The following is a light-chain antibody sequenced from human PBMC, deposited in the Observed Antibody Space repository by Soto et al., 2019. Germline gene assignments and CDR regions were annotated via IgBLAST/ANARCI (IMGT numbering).Light chain of an antibody. CDR3: QSYDSSLSGSL. V-gene: IGLV1-40*01. CDR1: SSNIGAGYN. J-gene: IGLJ2*01. CDR2: DNI. Sequence: QSALTQPPSVSGAPGQRVTISCTGSSSNIGAGYNVHWYQQLPGTAPKLLIYDNINRPSGVPDRFSGSKSGTSASLAITGLQAEDEADYYCQSYDSSLSGSLFGGGTKLTVL.